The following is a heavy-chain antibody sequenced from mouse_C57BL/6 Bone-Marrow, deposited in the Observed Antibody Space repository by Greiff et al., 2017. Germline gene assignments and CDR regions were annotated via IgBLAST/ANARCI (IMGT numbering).Heavy chain of an antibody. J-gene: IGHJ4*01. CDR1: GYTFTSYW. CDR3: ARDSNYLYYYAMDY. D-gene: IGHD2-5*01. CDR2: IDPNSGGT. Sequence: QQSCKASGYTFTSYWMHWVKQRPGRGLEWIGRIDPNSGGTKYNEKFKSKATLTVDKPSSTAYMQLSSLTSEDSAVYYCARDSNYLYYYAMDYWGQGTSVTVSS. V-gene: IGHV1-72*01.